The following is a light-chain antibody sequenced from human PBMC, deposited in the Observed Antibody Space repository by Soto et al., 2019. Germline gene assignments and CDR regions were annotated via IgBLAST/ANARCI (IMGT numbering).Light chain of an antibody. J-gene: IGLJ2*01. CDR2: EVS. Sequence: QSVLAQPPSASGSPGQSVTISCTGTISDVGNYNYVSWYQQHPGKAPKLMIYEVSKRPSGVPDRFSASKSGNTASLTVSGLQAEDEADYYCSSYAGTNNVLFGGGTQLTVL. CDR3: SSYAGTNNVL. CDR1: ISDVGNYNY. V-gene: IGLV2-8*01.